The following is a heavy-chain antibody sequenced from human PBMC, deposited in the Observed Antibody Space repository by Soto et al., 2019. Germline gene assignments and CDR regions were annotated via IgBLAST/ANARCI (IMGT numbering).Heavy chain of an antibody. Sequence: QVQLQESGPGLVKPSQTLSLTCTVSGGSISSGDYYWSWIRQPPGKGLEWIGYIYYSGSTYSNPSLKSRVTISVDTSKNQFSLKLSSVTAADTAVYYCASQDKYYYDSSGYYREDYWGQGTLVTVSS. D-gene: IGHD3-22*01. CDR1: GGSISSGDYY. CDR2: IYYSGST. CDR3: ASQDKYYYDSSGYYREDY. V-gene: IGHV4-30-4*01. J-gene: IGHJ4*02.